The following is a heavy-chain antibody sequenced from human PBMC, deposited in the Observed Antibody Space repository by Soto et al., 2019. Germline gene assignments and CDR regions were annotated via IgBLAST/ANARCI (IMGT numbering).Heavy chain of an antibody. Sequence: SETLSLNCAVSGGSIRSSNWWSWVRQPPGKRLEWIGEIYHSGSTKHNPSLNGLVTRSVEKSKNRFSLKLSSVTAADTAEHYCAREAPTLVADTGCYDYWGRGTMGIVAS. CDR3: AREAPTLVADTGCYDY. J-gene: IGHJ4*02. CDR2: IYHSGST. CDR1: GGSIRSSNW. V-gene: IGHV4-4*02. D-gene: IGHD2-15*01.